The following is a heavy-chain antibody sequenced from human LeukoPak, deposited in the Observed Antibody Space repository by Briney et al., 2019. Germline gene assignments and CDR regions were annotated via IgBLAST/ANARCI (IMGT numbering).Heavy chain of an antibody. Sequence: GGSLRLSCAASGFRFSSYWMSWVRQAPGKGLEWMANIKPDGSEKYYVDSVKGRFTISRDNAKNSLYLQMNSLRAEDTAVYYCATRITLVRGVMLGGDYWGQGTLVTVFS. J-gene: IGHJ4*02. D-gene: IGHD3-10*01. V-gene: IGHV3-7*03. CDR3: ATRITLVRGVMLGGDY. CDR2: IKPDGSEK. CDR1: GFRFSSYW.